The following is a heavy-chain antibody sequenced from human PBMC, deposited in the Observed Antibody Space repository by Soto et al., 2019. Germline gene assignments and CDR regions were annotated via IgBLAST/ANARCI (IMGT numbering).Heavy chain of an antibody. CDR3: VKALTGDIRDAFDI. D-gene: IGHD7-27*01. Sequence: GGSLRLSCAASGFTFSSYAMSWVRQAPGKGLEGVSAISGSGGSKYYADSVKGRFTISRDNSKNTLYLQMNSLGAEDTDVYYCVKALTGDIRDAFDIWGQGTMVTVSS. V-gene: IGHV3-23*01. CDR1: GFTFSSYA. J-gene: IGHJ3*02. CDR2: ISGSGGSK.